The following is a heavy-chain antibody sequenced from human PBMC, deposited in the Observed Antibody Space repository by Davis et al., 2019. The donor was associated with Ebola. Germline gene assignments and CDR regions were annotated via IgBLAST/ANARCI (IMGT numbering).Heavy chain of an antibody. CDR2: IIPVFRTA. CDR1: GYTLTSNA. CDR3: AHLGPQRYCSGGGCHGYLDY. Sequence: AASVKVSCKAVGYTLTSNAMTWVRPPPGQGLEWMGGIIPVFRTANYAQKFQGRVTITADEPTRTAYMELNGLRSEDTAVYYCAHLGPQRYCSGGGCHGYLDYWGQGTLVTVSS. D-gene: IGHD2-15*01. V-gene: IGHV1-69*13. J-gene: IGHJ4*02.